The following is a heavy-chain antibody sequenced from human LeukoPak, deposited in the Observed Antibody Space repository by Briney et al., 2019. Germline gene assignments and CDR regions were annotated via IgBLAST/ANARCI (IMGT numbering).Heavy chain of an antibody. Sequence: PSETLSLTCAVSGGSISSSNWWSWVRQPPGKGLEWIGEIYHSGSTNYNPSLKSRVTISVDKSKNQFSLKLSSVTAADTAVYYCARQILFRSERWLQFFDYWGQGTLVTVSS. CDR2: IYHSGST. V-gene: IGHV4-4*02. CDR1: GGSISSSNW. D-gene: IGHD5-24*01. J-gene: IGHJ4*02. CDR3: ARQILFRSERWLQFFDY.